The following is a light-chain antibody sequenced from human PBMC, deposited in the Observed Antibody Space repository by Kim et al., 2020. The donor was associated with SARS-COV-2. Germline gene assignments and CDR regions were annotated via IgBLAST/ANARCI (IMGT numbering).Light chain of an antibody. CDR3: QQRSKWPLT. J-gene: IGKJ4*01. V-gene: IGKV3-11*01. CDR2: DAS. Sequence: LGQGERPSLYCRASQRFSTYLAGYQQQPGQAPRLLIYDASNRATGIPARFSGSGSGTDFTLTISSLEPEDSAVYYCQQRSKWPLTFGGGTKVDIK. CDR1: QRFSTY.